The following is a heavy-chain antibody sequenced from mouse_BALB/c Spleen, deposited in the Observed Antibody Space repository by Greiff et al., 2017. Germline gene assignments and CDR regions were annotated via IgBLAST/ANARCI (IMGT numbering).Heavy chain of an antibody. J-gene: IGHJ2*01. CDR2: ISSGGSYT. D-gene: IGHD2-4*01. CDR3: ARQEITFDD. Sequence: EVMLVESGGDLVKPGGSLKLSCAASGFTFSSYGMSWVRQTPDKRLEWVATISSGGSYTYYPDSVKGRFTISRDNAKNTLYLQMSSLKSEDTAMYYCARQEITFDDWGQGTTLTVSS. CDR1: GFTFSSYG. V-gene: IGHV5-6*01.